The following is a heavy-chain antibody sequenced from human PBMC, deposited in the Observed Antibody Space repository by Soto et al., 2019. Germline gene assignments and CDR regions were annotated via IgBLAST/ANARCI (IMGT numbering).Heavy chain of an antibody. V-gene: IGHV1-18*04. CDR2: ISAYNGNT. CDR3: ARDRRGSSSPRFDY. Sequence: ASVKVSCKASGYTFTIYGISCVLQSPVQGLEWMGCISAYNGNTNYAQKLQGRVTMTTDTSTSTAYMELGSLRSDDTAVYYCARDRRGSSSPRFDYWGQGTLVTVSS. J-gene: IGHJ4*02. CDR1: GYTFTIYG. D-gene: IGHD6-6*01.